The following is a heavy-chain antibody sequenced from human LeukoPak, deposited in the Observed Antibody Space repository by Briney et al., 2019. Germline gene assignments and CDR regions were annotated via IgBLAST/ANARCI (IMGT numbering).Heavy chain of an antibody. V-gene: IGHV4-59*08. D-gene: IGHD3-22*01. CDR2: IYYSGST. CDR3: ARRGDSSGYFPPHFDY. J-gene: IGHJ4*02. Sequence: SETLSLTCTVSGGSISSYYWSWIRQPPGKGLEWIGYIYYSGSTNYNPSLKSRVTISVDTSKNQFSLKLSSVTAAATAVYYCARRGDSSGYFPPHFDYWGQGTLVTVSS. CDR1: GGSISSYY.